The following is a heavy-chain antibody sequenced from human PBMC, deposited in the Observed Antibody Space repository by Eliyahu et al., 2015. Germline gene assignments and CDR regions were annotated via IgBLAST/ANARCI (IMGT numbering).Heavy chain of an antibody. CDR3: ARDGEGVGGGRVYYGMDV. Sequence: QVQLXESGGGVVQPGRSLRLSCAAXGFXFSSXXMPGVRQAPGKGLEWVAVISYDGSNKYYADSVKGRFTISRDNSKNTLYLQMNSLRAEDTAVYYCARDGEGVGGGRVYYGMDVWGQGTTVTVSS. CDR2: ISYDGSNK. J-gene: IGHJ6*02. V-gene: IGHV3-30*03. CDR1: GFXFSSXX. D-gene: IGHD2-15*01.